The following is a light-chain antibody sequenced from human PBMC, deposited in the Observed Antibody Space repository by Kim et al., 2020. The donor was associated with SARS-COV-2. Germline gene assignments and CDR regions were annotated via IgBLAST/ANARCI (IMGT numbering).Light chain of an antibody. CDR1: MSNIGSNN. V-gene: IGLV1-44*01. Sequence: GQRVTISCSGDMSNIGSNNVTWYLQLPGTAPKLLIYSNILRPSGVPERFSASKSGTSASLAISGLQSEDEAHYYCASWDDSLSAVLFGGGTKVTVL. CDR3: ASWDDSLSAVL. J-gene: IGLJ2*01. CDR2: SNI.